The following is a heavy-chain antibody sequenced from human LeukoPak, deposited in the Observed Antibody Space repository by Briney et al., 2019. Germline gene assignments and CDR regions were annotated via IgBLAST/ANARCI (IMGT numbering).Heavy chain of an antibody. Sequence: SDTLSLTCAVYGGSFSGYYWSWLRQPPGKGLEWIGEINHSGSTNYHAPLKTRVTISVDTSKKQFSQTVRSVTAADTAVYYCARCPLRLTMVRGATGYFDYWGRGTLVTGSS. J-gene: IGHJ4*02. D-gene: IGHD3-10*01. CDR2: INHSGST. CDR1: GGSFSGYY. CDR3: ARCPLRLTMVRGATGYFDY. V-gene: IGHV4-34*01.